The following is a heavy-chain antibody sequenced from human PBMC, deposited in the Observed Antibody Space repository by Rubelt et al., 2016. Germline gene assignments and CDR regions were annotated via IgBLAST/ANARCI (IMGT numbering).Heavy chain of an antibody. J-gene: IGHJ4*02. CDR1: GFTFSSYA. V-gene: IGHV3-23*04. D-gene: IGHD6-13*01. Sequence: VQLVESGGGLVQPGGSLRLSCAASGFTFSSYAMSWVRQAPGKGLEWVSAISGSGGSTYYADSVKGRFTISRDNAKNSLYLQMNSLRAEDTAVYYCARAQSSSWYKYWGQGTLVTVSS. CDR2: ISGSGGST. CDR3: ARAQSSSWYKY.